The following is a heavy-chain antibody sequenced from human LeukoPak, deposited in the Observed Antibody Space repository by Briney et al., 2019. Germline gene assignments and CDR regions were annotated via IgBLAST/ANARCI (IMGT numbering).Heavy chain of an antibody. J-gene: IGHJ4*02. CDR3: ASGYCGGGSCYEEHY. D-gene: IGHD2-15*01. Sequence: GGSLRLSCAASGFTFSSYSMNWVRQAPGKGLEWVSSISSSSSYICYADSVKGRFTISRDNAKNSLYLQMNSLRAEDTAVYYCASGYCGGGSCYEEHYWGQGTLVTVSS. CDR1: GFTFSSYS. V-gene: IGHV3-21*01. CDR2: ISSSSSYI.